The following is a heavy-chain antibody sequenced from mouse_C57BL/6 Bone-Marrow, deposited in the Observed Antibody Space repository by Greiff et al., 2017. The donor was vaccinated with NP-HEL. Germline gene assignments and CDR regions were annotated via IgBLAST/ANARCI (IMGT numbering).Heavy chain of an antibody. Sequence: EVQLQQSVAELVRPGASVKLSCTASGFNIKNTYMHWVKQRPEQGLEWIGRIDPANGNTKYAPKFQGKATLTEDTSSNTAYLQLRSLTSEDTAIYSCARPLPYGSQYGYFDVWGTGTTVTVSS. J-gene: IGHJ1*03. V-gene: IGHV14-3*01. CDR1: GFNIKNTY. D-gene: IGHD1-1*01. CDR2: IDPANGNT. CDR3: ARPLPYGSQYGYFDV.